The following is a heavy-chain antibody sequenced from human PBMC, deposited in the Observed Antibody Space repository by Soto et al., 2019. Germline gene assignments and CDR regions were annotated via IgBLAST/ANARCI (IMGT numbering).Heavy chain of an antibody. CDR3: ARHPYDFWSGYYLRPFDY. J-gene: IGHJ4*02. CDR2: IYYSGST. CDR1: GGSISSYY. D-gene: IGHD3-3*01. Sequence: SETLSLTCTVSGGSISSYYWGWIRQPPGKGLEWIGSIYYSGSTYYNPSLKSRVTISVDTSKNQFSLKLSSVTAADTAVYYCARHPYDFWSGYYLRPFDYWGQGTLVTVSS. V-gene: IGHV4-39*01.